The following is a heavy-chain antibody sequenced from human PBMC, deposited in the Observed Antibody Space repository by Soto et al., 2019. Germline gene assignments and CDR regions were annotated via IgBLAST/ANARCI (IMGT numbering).Heavy chain of an antibody. V-gene: IGHV2-26*01. CDR2: FFSDAER. D-gene: IGHD4-17*01. Sequence: SGNPRVTPKETLTVPFGVSGFSLTNGIMGVIWIRQHPGKALEWLAHFFSDAERSYSTSMQSRLNMYKDSSGSQVVLTMTNMAPADTATYYCARMDGDYNYYGLDVWGHGIAVTVSS. CDR3: ARMDGDYNYYGLDV. J-gene: IGHJ6*02. CDR1: GFSLTNGIMG.